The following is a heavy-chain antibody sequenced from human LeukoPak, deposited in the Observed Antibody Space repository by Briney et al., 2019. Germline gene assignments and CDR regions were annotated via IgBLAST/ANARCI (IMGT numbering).Heavy chain of an antibody. V-gene: IGHV4-59*01. CDR2: IFYIGIT. D-gene: IGHD5-24*01. Sequence: PSETLSLTCTVSGGSISSYYWSSIRQPPGKGLEWIGYIFYIGITNYNPSLKSRVTISVDTSKNQFSLKLSSVTAADTGVYYCARSDRYNPQGNWGQGTLVTVSS. CDR1: GGSISSYY. J-gene: IGHJ4*02. CDR3: ARSDRYNPQGN.